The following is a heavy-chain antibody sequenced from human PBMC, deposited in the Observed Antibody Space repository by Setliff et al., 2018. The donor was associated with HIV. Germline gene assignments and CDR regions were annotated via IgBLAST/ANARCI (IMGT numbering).Heavy chain of an antibody. Sequence: SETLSLTCAVSGGSLRVYFWTWIRQSPGKGLEWIGRVHSDGTTHYNPSLKSRLTLAVDLSKNQFSLRLNSVTAADTAVYYCASSYQSYPGDPGPLDYWGQGSLVTVSS. CDR3: ASSYQSYPGDPGPLDY. D-gene: IGHD4-17*01. V-gene: IGHV4-59*01. J-gene: IGHJ4*02. CDR1: GGSLRVYF. CDR2: VHSDGTT.